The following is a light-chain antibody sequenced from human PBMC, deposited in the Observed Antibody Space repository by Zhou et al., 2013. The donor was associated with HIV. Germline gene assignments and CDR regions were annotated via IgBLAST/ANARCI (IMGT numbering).Light chain of an antibody. V-gene: IGKV1-5*03. CDR1: QSITGW. CDR3: QQYSTHPIT. CDR2: KAT. Sequence: DIQMTQSPSSVSASVGDRVTITCRASQSITGWLAWYQQKPGAAPKLLMQKATSLEGDVLSRFSGSGSGTQFNLTVSRLQSDDSATYYCQQYSTHPITFGQGTRLEI. J-gene: IGKJ5*01.